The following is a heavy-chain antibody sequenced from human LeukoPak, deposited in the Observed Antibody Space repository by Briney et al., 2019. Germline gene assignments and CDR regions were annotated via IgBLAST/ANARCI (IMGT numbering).Heavy chain of an antibody. CDR2: LYHSGNS. J-gene: IGHJ5*02. CDR3: TRHQTNFYGSGAPFDP. Sequence: SETLSLTCSVSGGSITTTYCWSWIRQPPGGGLEWIASLYHSGNSNYNPSLKSRVTMSVDTSKNQFSLQLTSMTAADTAIYYCTRHQTNFYGSGAPFDPWGQGTLVTVSS. D-gene: IGHD3-10*01. CDR1: GGSITTTYC. V-gene: IGHV4-39*01.